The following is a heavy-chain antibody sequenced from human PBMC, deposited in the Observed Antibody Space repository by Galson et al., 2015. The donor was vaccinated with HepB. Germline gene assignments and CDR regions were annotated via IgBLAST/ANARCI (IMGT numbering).Heavy chain of an antibody. D-gene: IGHD2-8*01. CDR2: IYPGDSDT. CDR3: ARSNKVSRRGNLGYCTNGVCYRRGTINPERDNWFDP. J-gene: IGHJ5*02. Sequence: QSGAEVKKPGESLKISCKGSGYSFTSYWIGWVRQMPGKGLEWMGIIYPGDSDTRYSPSFQGQVTNSADKSISTAYLQWSSLKASDTAMYYCARSNKVSRRGNLGYCTNGVCYRRGTINPERDNWFDPWGQGTLVTVSS. V-gene: IGHV5-51*01. CDR1: GYSFTSYW.